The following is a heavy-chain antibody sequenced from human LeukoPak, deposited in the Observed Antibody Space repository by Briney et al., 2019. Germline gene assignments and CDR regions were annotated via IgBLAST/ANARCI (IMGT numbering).Heavy chain of an antibody. CDR2: INPNSGGT. J-gene: IGHJ1*01. Sequence: AASVKVSCKASGYTFTGYYMHWVRQAPGQGLEWMGWINPNSGGTNYAQKFQGRVTMTRDTSISTAYMELSRLRSDDTAVYYCARLFGPMVQGHEPFQHWGQGTLVTASS. CDR3: ARLFGPMVQGHEPFQH. D-gene: IGHD3-10*01. V-gene: IGHV1-2*02. CDR1: GYTFTGYY.